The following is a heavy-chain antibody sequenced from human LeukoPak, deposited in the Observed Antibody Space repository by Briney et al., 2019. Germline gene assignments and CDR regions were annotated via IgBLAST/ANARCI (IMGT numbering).Heavy chain of an antibody. V-gene: IGHV3-66*01. D-gene: IGHD2-15*01. Sequence: GGSLRLSCAASGFTVSDFRMSWVRQAPGKGLEWVSVIYPGGSTYYAGSVRGRFTISRDSSKNTIYLQMNSLRGDETAIYYCARSMRYCSGGGCHPFDHWGQGNLVTVSS. CDR3: ARSMRYCSGGGCHPFDH. CDR1: GFTVSDFR. J-gene: IGHJ4*02. CDR2: IYPGGST.